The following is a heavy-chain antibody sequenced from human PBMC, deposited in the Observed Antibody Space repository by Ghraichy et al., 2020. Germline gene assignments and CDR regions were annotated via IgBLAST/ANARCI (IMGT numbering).Heavy chain of an antibody. Sequence: ETLSLTCAASGFTFSNFTMNWVRQAPGKGLEWVSSISSSGSYIYYTDSMKGRFTISRDNAKNSLYLQMNSLRAEDTAVYYCSRGGGAGTPVLYHMDVWGLGTTVTVSS. D-gene: IGHD6-19*01. CDR3: SRGGGAGTPVLYHMDV. CDR2: ISSSGSYI. J-gene: IGHJ6*02. CDR1: GFTFSNFT. V-gene: IGHV3-21*01.